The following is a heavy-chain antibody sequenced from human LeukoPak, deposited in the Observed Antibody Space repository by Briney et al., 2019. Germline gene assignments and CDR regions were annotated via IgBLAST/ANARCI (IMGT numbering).Heavy chain of an antibody. CDR3: TTQAWQVDY. J-gene: IGHJ4*02. D-gene: IGHD5-12*01. V-gene: IGHV3-15*01. Sequence: PGGSLRLSCGASGFTFSNAWMSWVRQAPGKGLEWVGRIKTKIDGGTTDYAAPVKGRFTISRDDSKNTLYLQMDSLKTEDTAVYYCTTQAWQVDYWGQGTLVTVSS. CDR1: GFTFSNAW. CDR2: IKTKIDGGTT.